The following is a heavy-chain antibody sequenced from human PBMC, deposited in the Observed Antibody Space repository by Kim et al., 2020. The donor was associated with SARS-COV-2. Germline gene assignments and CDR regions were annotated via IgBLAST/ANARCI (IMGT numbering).Heavy chain of an antibody. CDR3: AREGSGSYNWLDP. J-gene: IGHJ5*02. V-gene: IGHV1-3*01. D-gene: IGHD3-10*01. Sequence: YSRNFQGRLTITRDTSATTAYMELSSLTSKDTAVYFCAREGSGSYNWLDPWGQGTLVTVSS.